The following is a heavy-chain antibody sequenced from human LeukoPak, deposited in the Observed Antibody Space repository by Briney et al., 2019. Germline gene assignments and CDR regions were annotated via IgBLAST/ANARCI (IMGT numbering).Heavy chain of an antibody. CDR3: ARLYGSGNDY. V-gene: IGHV4-39*07. D-gene: IGHD3-10*01. CDR2: INHSGST. J-gene: IGHJ4*02. CDR1: GGSISSGSYY. Sequence: PSETLSLTCTVSGGSISSGSYYWSWIRQPPGKGLEWIGEINHSGSTNYNPSLKSRVTISVDTSKNQFSLKLSSATAADTAVYYCARLYGSGNDYWGQGTLVTVSS.